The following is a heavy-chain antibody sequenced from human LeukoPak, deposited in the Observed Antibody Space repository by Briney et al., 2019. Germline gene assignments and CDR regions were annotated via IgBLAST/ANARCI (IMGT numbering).Heavy chain of an antibody. Sequence: ASVKVSCKASGYTFTGYYMHWVRQAPGQGLEWMGWINPYSGYTKYAQKFQDRVTMTRDTSINTAYLELSSLRFDDTAVYYCAREGRERPHYYDYWGQGSLVAASS. CDR1: GYTFTGYY. CDR3: AREGRERPHYYDY. D-gene: IGHD1-26*01. J-gene: IGHJ4*02. CDR2: INPYSGYT. V-gene: IGHV1-2*02.